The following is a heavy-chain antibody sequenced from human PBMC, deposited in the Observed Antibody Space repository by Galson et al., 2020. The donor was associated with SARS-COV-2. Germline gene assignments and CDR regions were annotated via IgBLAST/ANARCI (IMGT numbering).Heavy chain of an antibody. V-gene: IGHV4-31*03. J-gene: IGHJ4*01. CDR2: IHYSGNN. CDR1: GVSINKGGYY. D-gene: IGHD3-3*01. CDR3: ARGYYEVLDAPSYCDY. Sequence: SETLSLTCTVSGVSINKGGYYWSWLRQLTGQGLEWIGDIHYSGNNYYNPSLKSRVIISVDASKNHFSLRLSSVTAADTAVYYCARGYYEVLDAPSYCDYWGHGTLVTVAS.